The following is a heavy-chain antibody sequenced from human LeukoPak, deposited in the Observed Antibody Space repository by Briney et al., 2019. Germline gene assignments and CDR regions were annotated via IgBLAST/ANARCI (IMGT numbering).Heavy chain of an antibody. J-gene: IGHJ3*02. CDR2: ISSSGSFI. Sequence: GGSLRLSCAASGFTFSDYYMSWIRQAPGEGLEWVSSISSSGSFIYYADSVKGRFTISRDNARNSLFLQMNSLRAEDTAVYYCARDLRYCSSASCSENGAFDIWGQGTMVTVSS. CDR1: GFTFSDYY. V-gene: IGHV3-11*04. CDR3: ARDLRYCSSASCSENGAFDI. D-gene: IGHD2-2*01.